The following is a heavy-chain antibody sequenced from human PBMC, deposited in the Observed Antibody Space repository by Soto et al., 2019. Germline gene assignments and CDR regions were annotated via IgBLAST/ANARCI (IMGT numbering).Heavy chain of an antibody. J-gene: IGHJ6*02. V-gene: IGHV4-31*03. CDR1: GGSISSGGHY. Sequence: SETLSLTCTVSGGSISSGGHYWSWIRQHPGKGLEWIGYIYYSGNTYYNPSLKSRVTILVDTSENQFSLKLSSVTAADTAVYYCARVSGSYYYGMDVWGQGTTVTVSS. CDR3: ARVSGSYYYGMDV. CDR2: IYYSGNT. D-gene: IGHD1-26*01.